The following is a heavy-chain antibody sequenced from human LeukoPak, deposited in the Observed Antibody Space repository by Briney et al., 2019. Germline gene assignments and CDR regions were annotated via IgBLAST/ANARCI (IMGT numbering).Heavy chain of an antibody. CDR1: GFTFSSYA. D-gene: IGHD5/OR15-5a*01. J-gene: IGHJ4*02. CDR3: AKDATNVFRAYFDY. V-gene: IGHV3-23*01. CDR2: ISGSGGST. Sequence: QPGGSLRLSCAASGFTFSSYAMSWVRRAPGKGLEWVSAISGSGGSTYYADSVKGRFTISRDNTRNSLYLQMNSLRHEDTAFYYCAKDATNVFRAYFDYWGQGALVTVSS.